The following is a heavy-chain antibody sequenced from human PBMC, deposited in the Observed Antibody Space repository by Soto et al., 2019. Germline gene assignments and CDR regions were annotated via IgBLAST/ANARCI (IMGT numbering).Heavy chain of an antibody. J-gene: IGHJ6*02. CDR1: GFPFGDYG. V-gene: IGHV3-49*04. Sequence: SLRLSCTGSGFPFGDYGMTWVRQAPGKGLEWVGFIRSKSYGGTTEYAASVKGRLTIARDDSKSIAYLQMNRLTSEDTGVYYCARSRGYSNGWGLGPYYYHDMGVWGQGTTVTVSS. CDR3: ARSRGYSNGWGLGPYYYHDMGV. CDR2: IRSKSYGGTT. D-gene: IGHD6-19*01.